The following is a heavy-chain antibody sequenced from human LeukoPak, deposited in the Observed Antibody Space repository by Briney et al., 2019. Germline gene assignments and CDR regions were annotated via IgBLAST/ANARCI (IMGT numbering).Heavy chain of an antibody. D-gene: IGHD2-2*01. CDR3: ARRGFVVVPAVLDAFDI. CDR1: GGSISSYY. CDR2: IYTSGST. J-gene: IGHJ3*02. V-gene: IGHV4-4*07. Sequence: PSETLSLTCTVSGGSISSYYWSWIRQPAGKGLEWIGRIYTSGSTNYNPSLKSRVTMSVDTSKNQFSLKLSSVTAADTAVYYCARRGFVVVPAVLDAFDIWGQGTMVTVSS.